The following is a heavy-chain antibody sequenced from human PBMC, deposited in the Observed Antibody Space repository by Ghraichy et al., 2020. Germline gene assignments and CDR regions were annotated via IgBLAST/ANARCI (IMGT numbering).Heavy chain of an antibody. CDR3: ARDRDIVVVVAGTPYYYYYGMDV. Sequence: GGSLRLSCAASGFTFSTNAMAWVRQAPGKGLEWVSAISGSGGDAYYADSVKGRFTISRDNSKNTVYLQMNSLRAEDTALYYCARDRDIVVVVAGTPYYYYYGMDVWGQGTTVTVSS. J-gene: IGHJ6*02. CDR1: GFTFSTNA. D-gene: IGHD2-15*01. V-gene: IGHV3-23*01. CDR2: ISGSGGDA.